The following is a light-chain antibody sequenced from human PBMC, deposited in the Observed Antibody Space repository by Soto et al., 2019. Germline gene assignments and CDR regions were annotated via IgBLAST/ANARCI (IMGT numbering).Light chain of an antibody. J-gene: IGKJ2*01. CDR3: QQYGSSSYT. V-gene: IGKV3-20*01. CDR1: QSVSRNN. Sequence: IVLTQSPGTLSLSPGERATLSCRASQSVSRNNLAWYQQKSGQAPRLLIYGASSRATGIPDRFSGSWSGTDFTLTISRLEPEDFALYYCQQYGSSSYTFGQGTKAEIK. CDR2: GAS.